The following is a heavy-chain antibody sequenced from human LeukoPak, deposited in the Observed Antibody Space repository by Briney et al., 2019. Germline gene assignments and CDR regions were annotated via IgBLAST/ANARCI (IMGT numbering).Heavy chain of an antibody. Sequence: GESLKISCKGSGYSFTSYWIGWVRQMPGKGLEWMGIIYPGDSDTRYGPSFQGQVTISADKSISTAYLQWSSLKASDTAMYYCARHYYGSGSYSNFDYWGQGTLVTVSS. V-gene: IGHV5-51*01. CDR1: GYSFTSYW. D-gene: IGHD3-10*01. CDR2: IYPGDSDT. CDR3: ARHYYGSGSYSNFDY. J-gene: IGHJ4*02.